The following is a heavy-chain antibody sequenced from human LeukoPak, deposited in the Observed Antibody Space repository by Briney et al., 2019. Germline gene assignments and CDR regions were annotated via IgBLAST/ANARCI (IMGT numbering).Heavy chain of an antibody. CDR2: IYYTGNT. D-gene: IGHD3/OR15-3a*01. CDR1: GVSLSSSNSY. Sequence: SETLSLTCTVSGVSLSSSNSYWGWIRHPPGKGLEWIGSIYYTGNTYYNASLKSRATISIDTSKNQISLRLTSVTATDTAMYYCARQTGSGLFTLPGGQGTLVTVSS. V-gene: IGHV4-39*01. CDR3: ARQTGSGLFTLP. J-gene: IGHJ4*02.